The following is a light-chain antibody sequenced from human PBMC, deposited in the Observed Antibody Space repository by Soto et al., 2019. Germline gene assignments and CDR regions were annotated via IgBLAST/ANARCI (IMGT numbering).Light chain of an antibody. CDR3: CSYAASYTLV. Sequence: QSALAQPRSVSGSPGQSVTISCSGTSSDVGGYNSVSWYQQFPGKAPKLMIYDVTKRPSGVPDRFSGSKSGNTASLTISGLQAEDEADYYCCSYAASYTLVFGGGTKLTAL. CDR1: SSDVGGYNS. V-gene: IGLV2-11*01. CDR2: DVT. J-gene: IGLJ2*01.